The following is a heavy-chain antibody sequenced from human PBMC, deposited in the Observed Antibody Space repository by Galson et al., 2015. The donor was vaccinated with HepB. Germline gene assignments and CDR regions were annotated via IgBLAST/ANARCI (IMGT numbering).Heavy chain of an antibody. Sequence: SVKVSCKASGGTFSSYAISWVRQAPGQGLEWMGRIIPILGIANYAQKFQGRVTITADKSTSTAYMEPSSLRSEDTAVYYCARDLRGQHPYSLYGMDVWGQGTTVTVSS. V-gene: IGHV1-69*04. J-gene: IGHJ6*02. CDR3: ARDLRGQHPYSLYGMDV. D-gene: IGHD2-21*01. CDR1: GGTFSSYA. CDR2: IIPILGIA.